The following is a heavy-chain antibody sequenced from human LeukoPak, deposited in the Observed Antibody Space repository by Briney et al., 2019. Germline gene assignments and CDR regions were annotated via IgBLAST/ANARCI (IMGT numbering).Heavy chain of an antibody. D-gene: IGHD2-15*01. CDR2: VSSSSSTI. J-gene: IGHJ4*02. CDR3: AKSVVVITFRFDD. V-gene: IGHV3-48*01. Sequence: GGSLRLSCAVSGFTFSSYSMNWVRQAPGKGLEWVSYVSSSSSTIYYADSVKGRFTISRDNAKNSLYLQMNSLRAEDTAVYYCAKSVVVITFRFDDWGQGALVTVSS. CDR1: GFTFSSYS.